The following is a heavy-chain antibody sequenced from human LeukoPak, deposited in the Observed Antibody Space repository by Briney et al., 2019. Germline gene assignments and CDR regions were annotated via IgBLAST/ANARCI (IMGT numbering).Heavy chain of an antibody. CDR1: GFIFTTYA. D-gene: IGHD3-3*01. J-gene: IGHJ4*02. CDR3: ATDVGVAMYEY. V-gene: IGHV3-23*01. Sequence: GGSLRLSCAASGFIFTTYAWGWVRQAPGKGLEWVATIDHSGRNTHYVDAVTGRFTISRDDSKGTVFLHMNSLRADDAAVYYCATDVGVAMYEYWGQGTVVTVSS. CDR2: IDHSGRNT.